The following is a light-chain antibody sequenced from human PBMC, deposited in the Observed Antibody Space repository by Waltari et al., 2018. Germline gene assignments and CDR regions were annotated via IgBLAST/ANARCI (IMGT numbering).Light chain of an antibody. CDR1: SSDVGSYNL. V-gene: IGLV2-23*02. Sequence: QSALTQPASVSGSPGQSITISCTGTSSDVGSYNLVSWYQQHPGKAPKLMIYEVSKRPSGVSNRFSGSKSGNTASLTISGLQAEDEAEYYCCSYAGSSTYVFGTGTKVTVL. CDR2: EVS. J-gene: IGLJ1*01. CDR3: CSYAGSSTYV.